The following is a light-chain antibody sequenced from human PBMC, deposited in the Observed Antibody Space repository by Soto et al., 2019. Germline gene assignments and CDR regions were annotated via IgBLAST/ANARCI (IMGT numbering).Light chain of an antibody. V-gene: IGLV2-11*01. CDR1: SSDVGAYNY. CDR2: DVS. CDR3: CSYAGSYSWV. J-gene: IGLJ3*02. Sequence: QSVLTQPRSVSGSPGQSVTISCTGTSSDVGAYNYVSWYQHHPGKAPKVMIYDVSERPSGVPDRFSGSKSDNKAYLTISGLQAEDEADYYCCSYAGSYSWVFGGGTKRTVL.